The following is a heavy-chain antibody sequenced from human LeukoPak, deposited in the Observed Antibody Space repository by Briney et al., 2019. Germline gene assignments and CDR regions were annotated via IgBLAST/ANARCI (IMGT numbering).Heavy chain of an antibody. CDR3: AKYQTGTWTSYDSSDI. CDR1: GFTLSSPG. D-gene: IGHD1-7*01. J-gene: IGHJ3*02. V-gene: IGHV3-21*01. Sequence: GGSLRLSCAASGFTLSSPGMNWVPQAPGKGLEWVSSISGGSASKFYADSVKGRFTISRDNAKNSLYLQMNSLRAEDTAVYYCAKYQTGTWTSYDSSDIWGQGTLVTVSS. CDR2: ISGGSASK.